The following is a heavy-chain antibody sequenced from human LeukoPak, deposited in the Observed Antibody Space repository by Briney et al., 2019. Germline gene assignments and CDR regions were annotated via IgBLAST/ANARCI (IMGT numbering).Heavy chain of an antibody. J-gene: IGHJ4*02. CDR3: ARDDKFLSGSDYQAFDY. Sequence: ASVKLSCKASGYTFTNYGISWVRHAPGQGLEWMGWISGYNGNTKYSQRVQGRVTMTTDTSTNTAYMELSGLTSDDTALYYCARDDKFLSGSDYQAFDYWGQGTLVAASS. CDR1: GYTFTNYG. D-gene: IGHD1-26*01. CDR2: ISGYNGNT. V-gene: IGHV1-18*01.